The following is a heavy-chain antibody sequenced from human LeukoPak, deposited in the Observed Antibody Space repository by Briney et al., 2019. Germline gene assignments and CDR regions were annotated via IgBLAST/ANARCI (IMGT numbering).Heavy chain of an antibody. CDR1: GGSFSGYY. D-gene: IGHD3-22*01. CDR3: ARDFQYYYDSSGYYP. CDR2: INHSGST. J-gene: IGHJ5*02. V-gene: IGHV4-34*01. Sequence: SETLSLTCAAYGGSFSGYYWSWIRQPPGKGLEWIGEINHSGSTNYNPSLKSRVTISVDTSKNQFSLKLSSVTAADTAVYYCARDFQYYYDSSGYYPWGQGTLVTVSS.